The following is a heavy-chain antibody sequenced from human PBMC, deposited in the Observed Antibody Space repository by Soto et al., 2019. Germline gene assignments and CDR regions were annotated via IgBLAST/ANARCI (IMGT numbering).Heavy chain of an antibody. J-gene: IGHJ6*02. CDR2: IYYSGST. D-gene: IGHD3-3*01. CDR1: GGSISSGGYY. CDR3: ARGHTIFGVDYYYGMDV. Sequence: QVQLQESGPGLVKPSQTLSLTCTVSGGSISSGGYYWSWIRQHPGKGLEWIGYIYYSGSTYYNPSLKSRVTISVDTSKNQFSLKLSSVTAADTAVYYCARGHTIFGVDYYYGMDVWGQGTTVTVSS. V-gene: IGHV4-31*03.